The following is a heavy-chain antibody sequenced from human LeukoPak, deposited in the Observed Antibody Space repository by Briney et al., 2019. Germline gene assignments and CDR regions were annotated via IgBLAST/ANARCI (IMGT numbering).Heavy chain of an antibody. V-gene: IGHV1-46*01. CDR2: INPSGGST. CDR1: GYIFTRYY. Sequence: ASVKVSCKASGYIFTRYYTHWVRQAPGQGLEWMGIINPSGGSTSYAQKFRGRVTMTRDTSTSTVYMELSSLRSEDTAVYYCARSTVGVAGSDFDYWGQGTLATVSS. J-gene: IGHJ4*02. CDR3: ARSTVGVAGSDFDY. D-gene: IGHD1-26*01.